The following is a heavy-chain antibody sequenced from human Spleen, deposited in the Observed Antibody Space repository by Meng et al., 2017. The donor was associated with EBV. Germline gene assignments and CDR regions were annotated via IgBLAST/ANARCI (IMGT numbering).Heavy chain of an antibody. V-gene: IGHV4-4*02. CDR1: GDSISKNNW. CDR3: ARTESLAVAGSLGY. CDR2: IYHGGST. J-gene: IGHJ4*02. Sequence: QVPLQESGPVRVKPSGTLSLMCTGSGDSISKNNWWSWVRQTPGKGLEWIAEIYHGGSTNYNPSLKSRVTTSIDKSKNQFSLRLSSVTAADTAVYFCARTESLAVAGSLGYWGQGTLVTVSS. D-gene: IGHD6-19*01.